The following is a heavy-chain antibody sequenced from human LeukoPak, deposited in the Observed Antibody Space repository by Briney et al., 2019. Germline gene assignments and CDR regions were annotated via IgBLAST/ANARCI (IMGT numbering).Heavy chain of an antibody. V-gene: IGHV1-18*01. D-gene: IGHD3-22*01. CDR1: GYTFTSYG. CDR3: ARDISYDSSGADAFDI. Sequence: AASVKVSCKASGYTFTSYGISWVRQAPGQGLEWMGWISAYNGNTNYAQKLQGRVTMTTDTSTSTAYMELRSLRSDDTAVYYCARDISYDSSGADAFDIWGQGTMVTVSS. J-gene: IGHJ3*02. CDR2: ISAYNGNT.